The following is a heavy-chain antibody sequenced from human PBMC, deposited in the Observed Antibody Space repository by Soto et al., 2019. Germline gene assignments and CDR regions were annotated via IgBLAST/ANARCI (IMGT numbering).Heavy chain of an antibody. D-gene: IGHD6-6*01. CDR1: GLTVCSYD. Sequence: GSRRLSCSTSGLTVCSYDMHWVRQAPGKGLEWVAVISYDGGNKYYADSVKGRFTISRDNSKNTLYLQMNSLRAEDTAVYYCAREKIEYSSSSVVGSRSAYYYYGMDVWGQGTTVTVSS. V-gene: IGHV3-30-3*01. CDR2: ISYDGGNK. J-gene: IGHJ6*02. CDR3: AREKIEYSSSSVVGSRSAYYYYGMDV.